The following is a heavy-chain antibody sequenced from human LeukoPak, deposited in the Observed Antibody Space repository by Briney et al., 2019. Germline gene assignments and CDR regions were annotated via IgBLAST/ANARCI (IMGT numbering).Heavy chain of an antibody. CDR3: ARHESKSIAAATP. Sequence: TGESLRISCKGSGYSFTSYWISWVRQMPGKGLEWMGRIDPSDSYTNYSPSFQGHVTISVDKSISTAYLQWSSLKASDTAMYYCARHESKSIAAATPWGQGTLVTVSS. D-gene: IGHD6-13*01. CDR2: IDPSDSYT. V-gene: IGHV5-10-1*01. CDR1: GYSFTSYW. J-gene: IGHJ5*02.